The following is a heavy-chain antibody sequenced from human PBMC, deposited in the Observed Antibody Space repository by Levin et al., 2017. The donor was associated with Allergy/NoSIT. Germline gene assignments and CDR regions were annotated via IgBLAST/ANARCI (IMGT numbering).Heavy chain of an antibody. J-gene: IGHJ6*02. Sequence: ASVKVSCAASGFTLSSNSMNWVRQAPGKGLEWVSYISSTSSSIYYADSVRGRFTISRDNAKNSLYLQMNSLRDEDTAVYYCARDGDIVTTSSDYYYYGMDVWGQGTTVTVSS. V-gene: IGHV3-48*02. CDR2: ISSTSSSI. D-gene: IGHD5-12*01. CDR3: ARDGDIVTTSSDYYYYGMDV. CDR1: GFTLSSNS.